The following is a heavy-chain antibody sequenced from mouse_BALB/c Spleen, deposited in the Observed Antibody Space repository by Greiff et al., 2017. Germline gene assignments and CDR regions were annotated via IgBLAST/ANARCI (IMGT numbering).Heavy chain of an antibody. J-gene: IGHJ1*01. V-gene: IGHV3-2*02. CDR2: ISYSGST. CDR1: GYSITSDYA. Sequence: EVKLMESGPGLVKPSQSLSLTCTVTGYSITSDYAWNWIRQFPGNKLEWMGYISYSGSTSYNPSLKSRISITRDTSKNQFFLQLNSVTTEDTATYYCARRERYFDVWGAGTTVTVSS. CDR3: ARRERYFDV.